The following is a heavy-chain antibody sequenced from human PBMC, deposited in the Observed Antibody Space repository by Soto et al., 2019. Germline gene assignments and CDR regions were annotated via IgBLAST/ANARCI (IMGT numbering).Heavy chain of an antibody. Sequence: GGSLRLSCAASGFTFSSYSMNWVRQAPGKGLEWVSYISSSSSTIYYADSVKGRFTISRDNAKNSLYLQMNSLRAEDTAVYYCARDRAPFMTTVTTFWFDPWGQGTLVTVSS. D-gene: IGHD4-4*01. V-gene: IGHV3-48*01. CDR3: ARDRAPFMTTVTTFWFDP. CDR2: ISSSSSTI. CDR1: GFTFSSYS. J-gene: IGHJ5*02.